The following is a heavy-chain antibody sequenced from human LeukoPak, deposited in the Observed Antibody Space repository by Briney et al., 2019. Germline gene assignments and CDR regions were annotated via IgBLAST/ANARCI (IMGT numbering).Heavy chain of an antibody. CDR2: IYPSDSDT. D-gene: IGHD3-3*01. CDR1: GYSFTSYW. Sequence: GESLKISCKGSGYSFTSYWIGWVRQMPEKGLEWMGIIYPSDSDTRYSPSFQGQVNISADKSTSTAYLQWSSLKASDTAMYYGARHGSGVVAFSYNCFDPWGQGTLVSVSS. CDR3: ARHGSGVVAFSYNCFDP. V-gene: IGHV5-51*01. J-gene: IGHJ5*02.